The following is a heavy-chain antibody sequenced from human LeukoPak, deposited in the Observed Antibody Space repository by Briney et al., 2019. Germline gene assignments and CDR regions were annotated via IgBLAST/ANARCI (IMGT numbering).Heavy chain of an antibody. J-gene: IGHJ4*02. D-gene: IGHD3-22*01. CDR2: IYHSGST. CDR1: GGSISSYY. CDR3: ARVFVNYYDSSGYSDYFDY. Sequence: PSETLSLTCTVSGGSISSYYWSWIRQPPGKGLEWIGSIYHSGSTYYNPSLKSRVTISVDTSKNQFSLKLSSVTAADTAVYYCARVFVNYYDSSGYSDYFDYWGQGTLVTVSS. V-gene: IGHV4-59*12.